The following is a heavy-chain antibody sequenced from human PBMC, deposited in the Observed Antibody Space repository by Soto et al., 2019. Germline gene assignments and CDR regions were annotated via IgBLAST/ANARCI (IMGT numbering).Heavy chain of an antibody. CDR1: GGSISSGGYY. CDR2: LYYSGST. CDR3: ARDRGLTMVRENYYYYYGMDV. J-gene: IGHJ6*02. V-gene: IGHV4-31*03. D-gene: IGHD3-10*01. Sequence: QVQLQESGPGLVKPSQTLSLTCTVSGGSISSGGYYWSWIRQHPGKGLEWIGYLYYSGSTYYNPSLKSRVTISVDTSKNQFSLKLSSVTAADTAVYYCARDRGLTMVRENYYYYYGMDVWGQGTTVTVSS.